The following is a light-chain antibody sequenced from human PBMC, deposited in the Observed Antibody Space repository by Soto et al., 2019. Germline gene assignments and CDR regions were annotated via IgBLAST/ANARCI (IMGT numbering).Light chain of an antibody. Sequence: QSVLTQPASVSGSLGQSITISCIGTSDNIGSYNLVSWYQHKPGKAPKIIIFEGSKRPSGVSNRFSGSRSGNTASLTISGVQAEDDADYYCCSFAGTGTQYVFGTGTKVTVL. J-gene: IGLJ1*01. CDR3: CSFAGTGTQYV. CDR2: EGS. V-gene: IGLV2-23*01. CDR1: SDNIGSYNL.